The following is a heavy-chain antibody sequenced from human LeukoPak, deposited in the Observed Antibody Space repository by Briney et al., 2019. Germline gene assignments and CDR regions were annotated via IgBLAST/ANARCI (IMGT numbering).Heavy chain of an antibody. J-gene: IGHJ5*02. CDR3: ARGSNLYNWFDP. CDR1: GFTFSSYS. D-gene: IGHD1-1*01. CDR2: ISSSSSYI. Sequence: GGSLRLSCAASGFTFSSYSMNWVRQAPGKGLEWVSSISSSSSYIYYADSVKGRFTISRDNAKNSLYLQMNSLRAEDTAVYYCARGSNLYNWFDPWAREPWSPSPQ. V-gene: IGHV3-21*01.